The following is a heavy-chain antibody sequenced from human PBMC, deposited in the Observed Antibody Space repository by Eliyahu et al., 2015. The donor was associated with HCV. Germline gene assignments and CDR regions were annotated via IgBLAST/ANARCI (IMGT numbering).Heavy chain of an antibody. CDR3: ARTPACSDSSCFPGKTYFDS. Sequence: QLVESGGGLIQPGGSLRLSCVASGFQFSSFEMNWVRQAPGKGLEWISYIWGRWVTIFTADSVKGRLTISRDNAKNSLFLQMKSLRVDDTAVYYCARTPACSDSSCFPGKTYFDSWGQGTLVTVSS. J-gene: IGHJ4*02. CDR2: IWGRWVTI. CDR1: GFQFSSFE. D-gene: IGHD2-15*01. V-gene: IGHV3-48*03.